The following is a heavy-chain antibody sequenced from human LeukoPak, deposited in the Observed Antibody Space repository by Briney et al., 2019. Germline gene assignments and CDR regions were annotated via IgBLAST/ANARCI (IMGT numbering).Heavy chain of an antibody. CDR2: IYTSGST. CDR1: GDSISSSNYY. J-gene: IGHJ6*03. CDR3: ARGLGYCSGGSCYAKAYYYYYMDV. Sequence: PSETLSLTCTVSGDSISSSNYYWSWVRQPAGKGLEWIGRIYTSGSTNYNPSLKSRVTISVDTSKNQFSLKLSSVTAADTAVYYCARGLGYCSGGSCYAKAYYYYYMDVWGKGTTVTISS. D-gene: IGHD2-15*01. V-gene: IGHV4-61*02.